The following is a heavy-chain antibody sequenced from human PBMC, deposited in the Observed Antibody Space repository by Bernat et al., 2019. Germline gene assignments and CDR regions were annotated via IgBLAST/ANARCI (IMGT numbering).Heavy chain of an antibody. D-gene: IGHD6-19*01. J-gene: IGHJ6*02. Sequence: QVQLVQSGAEVKKPGASVRVSCKASGYTFTSYGISWVRQAPGQGLEWMGWISAYTGNTNYAQKLQGRDPMTTDTSTSTAYKERRSLRSDDTAVYYCARLNSSGWYVGYYYYYGMDVWGQGTTVTVSS. CDR2: ISAYTGNT. CDR1: GYTFTSYG. CDR3: ARLNSSGWYVGYYYYYGMDV. V-gene: IGHV1-18*01.